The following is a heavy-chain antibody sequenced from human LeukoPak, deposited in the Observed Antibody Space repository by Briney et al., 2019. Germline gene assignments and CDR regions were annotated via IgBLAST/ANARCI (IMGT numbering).Heavy chain of an antibody. CDR2: ISAYNGNT. V-gene: IGHV1-18*01. J-gene: IGHJ4*02. CDR1: GYTFTNYG. CDR3: ARGPTLLWFGELQNSFDY. Sequence: GASVKVSCKASGYTFTNYGISWVRQAPGQGLEWMGWISAYNGNTNYAQKLQGRVTMTTDTSTSTAYMELRSLRSDDTAVYYCARGPTLLWFGELQNSFDYWGQGTLVTVSS. D-gene: IGHD3-10*01.